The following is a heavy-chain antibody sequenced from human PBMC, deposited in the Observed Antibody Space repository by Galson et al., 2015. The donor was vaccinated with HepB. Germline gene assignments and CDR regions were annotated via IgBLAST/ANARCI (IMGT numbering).Heavy chain of an antibody. Sequence: SLRLSCAASGFTFSSYEMNWVRQAPGKGLEWVSYISSSGSTIYYADSVKGRFTISRDNAKNSLYLQMNSLRAEDTAVYYCAREPSITMIVVDYGMDVWGQGTTVTVSS. J-gene: IGHJ6*02. CDR2: ISSSGSTI. CDR1: GFTFSSYE. V-gene: IGHV3-48*03. D-gene: IGHD3-22*01. CDR3: AREPSITMIVVDYGMDV.